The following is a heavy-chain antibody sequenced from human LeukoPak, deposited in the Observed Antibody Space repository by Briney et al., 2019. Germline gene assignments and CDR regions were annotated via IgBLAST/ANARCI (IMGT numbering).Heavy chain of an antibody. V-gene: IGHV4-59*01. D-gene: IGHD6-6*01. J-gene: IGHJ4*02. CDR2: IYYSGST. CDR3: AGSIAASFDY. CDR1: GGSISGYY. Sequence: SETLSLTCTVSGGSISGYYWSWIRQPPGKGLEWIGYIYYSGSTNYNPSLKSRVTISVDTSKNQFSLKLSSVTAADTAVYYCAGSIAASFDYWGQGTLVTVSS.